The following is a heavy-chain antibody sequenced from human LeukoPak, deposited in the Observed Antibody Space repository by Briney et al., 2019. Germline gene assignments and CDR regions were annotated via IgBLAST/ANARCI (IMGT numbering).Heavy chain of an antibody. V-gene: IGHV4-59*01. Sequence: SETLSLTCTVSGGSISSYYWSWIRQPPGKGLEWIGYIYYSGSTNYNPPLKSRVTISVDTSKNQFSLKLSSVTAADTAVYYCARVTRDNMDVWGKGTTVTISS. J-gene: IGHJ6*03. CDR2: IYYSGST. CDR1: GGSISSYY. CDR3: ARVTRDNMDV.